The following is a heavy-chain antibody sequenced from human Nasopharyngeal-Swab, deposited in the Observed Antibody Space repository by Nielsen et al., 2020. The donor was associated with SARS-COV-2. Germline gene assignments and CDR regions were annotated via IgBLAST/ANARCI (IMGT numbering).Heavy chain of an antibody. V-gene: IGHV1-46*01. CDR2: INPSGGST. J-gene: IGHJ6*02. CDR1: GYTFSSYY. Sequence: ASVQVSCKASGYTFSSYYMHWVRQAPAQGLEWMGIINPSGGSTSYAQKFQGRVNMTRDTSTSTVYMELSSLRSEDTAVYYCARDRVNTVTTVEPPFWKGYYYYGMDVWGQGTTVTVSS. D-gene: IGHD4-17*01. CDR3: ARDRVNTVTTVEPPFWKGYYYYGMDV.